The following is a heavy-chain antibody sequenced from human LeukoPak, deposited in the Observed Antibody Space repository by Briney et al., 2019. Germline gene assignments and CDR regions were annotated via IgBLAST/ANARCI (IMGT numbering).Heavy chain of an antibody. CDR3: AKLGTAYWYFDL. J-gene: IGHJ2*01. D-gene: IGHD7-27*01. Sequence: PSGTLSLTRAVSGGSISSSNCWSGVRQPPGEGLEWIGEIYHSGSTNYNPSLKGRVTISVDKSKNQFSLKLSSVTAADTAVYYCAKLGTAYWYFDLWGRGTLVTVSS. CDR2: IYHSGST. V-gene: IGHV4-4*02. CDR1: GGSISSSNC.